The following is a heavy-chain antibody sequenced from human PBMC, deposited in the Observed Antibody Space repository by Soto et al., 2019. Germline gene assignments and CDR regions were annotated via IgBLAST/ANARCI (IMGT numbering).Heavy chain of an antibody. V-gene: IGHV4-31*03. CDR3: ARVKPLYDILTVYYNRPDAFDI. Sequence: SETLSLSCTVSGGSISSGGYYWSWIRQHPGKGLEWIGYIYYSGSTYYNPSLKSRVTISVDTSKNQFSLKLSSVTAADTAVYYCARVKPLYDILTVYYNRPDAFDIWGQGTMLTVS. CDR2: IYYSGST. CDR1: GGSISSGGYY. J-gene: IGHJ3*02. D-gene: IGHD3-9*01.